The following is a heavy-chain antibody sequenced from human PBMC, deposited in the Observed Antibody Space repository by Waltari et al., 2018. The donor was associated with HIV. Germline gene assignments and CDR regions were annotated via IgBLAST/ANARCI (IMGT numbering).Heavy chain of an antibody. Sequence: EVQLVESGGGLVQPGGSLRLSCAASRFTFSSCWMSWVRQAPGKGLEWVANINQDGSEKYHGDSGNVRFTIARDNAKNSLLLQMNSLRAEDTAVYYCATEFGDHCEGSGYANWGQGTQVIVSS. CDR2: INQDGSEK. J-gene: IGHJ4*02. D-gene: IGHD3-22*01. CDR1: RFTFSSCW. V-gene: IGHV3-7*01. CDR3: ATEFGDHCEGSGYAN.